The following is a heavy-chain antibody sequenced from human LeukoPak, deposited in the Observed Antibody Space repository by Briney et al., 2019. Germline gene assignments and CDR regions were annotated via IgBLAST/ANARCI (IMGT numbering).Heavy chain of an antibody. CDR2: INPNSGGT. Sequence: ASVKVSCKASGYTFTSYGITWVRQAPGQGLEWMGWINPNSGGTNYAQKFQGRVTMTRDTSISTAYMELSRLRSDDTAVYYCARVWLQLISDYWGQGTLVTVSS. D-gene: IGHD5-24*01. CDR3: ARVWLQLISDY. V-gene: IGHV1-2*02. J-gene: IGHJ4*02. CDR1: GYTFTSYG.